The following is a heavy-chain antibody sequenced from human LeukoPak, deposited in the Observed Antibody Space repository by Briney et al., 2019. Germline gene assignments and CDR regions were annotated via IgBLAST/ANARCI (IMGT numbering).Heavy chain of an antibody. D-gene: IGHD3-10*01. V-gene: IGHV4-59*10. CDR2: IYTSGST. CDR3: ASSNSYRGAYFDY. Sequence: SETLSLTCAVYGGSFSGYYWSWIRQPAGKGLEWIGRIYTSGSTNYNPSLKSRVTMSVDTSKNQFSLKLSSVTAADTAVYYCASSNSYRGAYFDYWGQGTLVTVSS. J-gene: IGHJ4*02. CDR1: GGSFSGYY.